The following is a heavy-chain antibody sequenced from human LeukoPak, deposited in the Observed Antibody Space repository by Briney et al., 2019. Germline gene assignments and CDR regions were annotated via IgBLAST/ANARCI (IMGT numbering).Heavy chain of an antibody. CDR2: IYPRDSDT. V-gene: IGHV5-51*01. Sequence: GESLKISCKGFGYTFTTYWIAWVRQMPGKGLEWMGIIYPRDSDTRYSPSFQGQVTMSADKSISTAYLEWSSLKASDTAMYYCATPHDATAYYYDSSGYFYWGQGTLVTVSS. J-gene: IGHJ4*02. CDR3: ATPHDATAYYYDSSGYFY. CDR1: GYTFTTYW. D-gene: IGHD3-22*01.